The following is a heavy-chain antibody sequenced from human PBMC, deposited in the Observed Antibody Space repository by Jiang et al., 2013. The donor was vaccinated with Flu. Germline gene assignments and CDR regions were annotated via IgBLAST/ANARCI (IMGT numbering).Heavy chain of an antibody. D-gene: IGHD6-13*01. CDR3: ARLIAAAGARVFSYYYYYGMDV. V-gene: IGHV4-34*01. Sequence: ALLKPSETLSLTCAVYGGSFSGYYWSWIRQPPGKGLEWIGEINHSGSTNYNPSLKSRVTISVDTSKNQFSLKLSSVTAADTAVYYCARLIAAAGARVFSYYYYYGMDVWGKGTTVTVSS. J-gene: IGHJ6*04. CDR2: INHSGST. CDR1: GGSFSGYY.